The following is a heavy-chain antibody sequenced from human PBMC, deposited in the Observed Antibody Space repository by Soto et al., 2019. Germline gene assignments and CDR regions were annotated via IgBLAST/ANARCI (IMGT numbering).Heavy chain of an antibody. D-gene: IGHD4-17*01. CDR1: GFTFSSYS. J-gene: IGHJ4*02. Sequence: GGSLRLSCAASGFTFSSYSMNWVRQAPGKGLEWVSYISRSSSTTYYADSVKGRFTISRDNAKNSLYLQMNSLRDEDTAVYYCTTDATTVNDFDYWGQGTLVTVST. CDR2: ISRSSSTT. V-gene: IGHV3-48*02. CDR3: TTDATTVNDFDY.